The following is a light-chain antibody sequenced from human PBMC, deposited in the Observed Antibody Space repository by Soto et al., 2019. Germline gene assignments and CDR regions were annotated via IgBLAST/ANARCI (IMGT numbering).Light chain of an antibody. CDR3: QQYNSFPWT. Sequence: DIQMTQSPSTLSASVGDRVTITCRASQTISNWLAWYQQKPGKAPKLLIYKASGLESGVPSRFSGSGSGTEFTLTISSLQTDDCANYYCQQYNSFPWTFGQGTTVEVK. V-gene: IGKV1-5*03. CDR2: KAS. CDR1: QTISNW. J-gene: IGKJ1*01.